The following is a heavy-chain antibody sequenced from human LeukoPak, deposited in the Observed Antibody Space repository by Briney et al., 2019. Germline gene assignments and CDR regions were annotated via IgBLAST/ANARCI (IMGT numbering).Heavy chain of an antibody. Sequence: SETLSLTCTVCGGSISSSSYYWGWIRKPPAKGLEWIGCIYYSGSTYYNPSLKSRVTISVDTSKNPFSLKLSSVTAADTAVYYCASTGVWGQGTLVTVSS. V-gene: IGHV4-39*01. CDR2: IYYSGST. CDR3: ASTGV. J-gene: IGHJ4*02. CDR1: GGSISSSSYY. D-gene: IGHD7-27*01.